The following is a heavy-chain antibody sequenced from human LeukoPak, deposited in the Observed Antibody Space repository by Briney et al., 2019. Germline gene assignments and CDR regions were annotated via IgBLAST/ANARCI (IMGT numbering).Heavy chain of an antibody. CDR2: IGTTSHYT. J-gene: IGHJ5*02. D-gene: IGHD2-2*02. CDR3: ARDWYCSSSICYTDRNWFDP. Sequence: PGGSLRLSCAASGFTFSDYYMSWIRQAPGKGLEWVSYIGTTSHYTDYADSVSGRFTISRDNANNLLYLQMNSLKPEDTAVYYCARDWYCSSSICYTDRNWFDPWGQGTLVTVSS. V-gene: IGHV3-11*05. CDR1: GFTFSDYY.